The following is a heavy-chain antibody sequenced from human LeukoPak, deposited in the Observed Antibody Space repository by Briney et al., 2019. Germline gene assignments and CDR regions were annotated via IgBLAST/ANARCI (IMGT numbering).Heavy chain of an antibody. V-gene: IGHV3-53*01. CDR1: GFIVSSVY. CDR2: IYSTGDT. CDR3: ARGGRSSALV. J-gene: IGHJ4*02. Sequence: GGSLRLSCAASGFIVSSVYMSWVRQSPGKGLECVSIIYSTGDTYYADSVKGRFTISRDVSKNTVYLQMNSLRAEDTAVYYCARGGRSSALVWGQGTRVTVSS. D-gene: IGHD6-6*01.